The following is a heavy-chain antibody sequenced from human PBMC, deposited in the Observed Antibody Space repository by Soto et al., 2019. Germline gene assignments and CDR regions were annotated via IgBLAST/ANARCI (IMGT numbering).Heavy chain of an antibody. V-gene: IGHV3-23*01. CDR2: ITGSGSNT. CDR1: GFTFSSYA. Sequence: EVQLLESGGGLVQPGGSLRLSCAASGFTFSSYAMRWVRQAPGKGLEWVSAITGSGSNTYYSDSVKGRFTISRDNSKNTLYLQMNSLRPEDTAVYYCAKGNTVTYQAFDSWGQGTLVTVSS. CDR3: AKGNTVTYQAFDS. J-gene: IGHJ4*02. D-gene: IGHD4-17*01.